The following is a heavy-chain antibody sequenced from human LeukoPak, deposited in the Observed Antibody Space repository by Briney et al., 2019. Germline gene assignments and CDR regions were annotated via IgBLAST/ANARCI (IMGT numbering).Heavy chain of an antibody. V-gene: IGHV7-4-1*02. D-gene: IGHD3-9*01. CDR2: INTNTGNP. J-gene: IGHJ6*02. Sequence: ASAKVSCKASGGTFSSYAISWVRQAPGQGLEWMGWINTNTGNPTYAQGFTGRFVFSLDTSVSTAYLQISSLKAEDTAVYYCARDRDILTGYYHGMDVWGQGTTVTVSS. CDR1: GGTFSSYA. CDR3: ARDRDILTGYYHGMDV.